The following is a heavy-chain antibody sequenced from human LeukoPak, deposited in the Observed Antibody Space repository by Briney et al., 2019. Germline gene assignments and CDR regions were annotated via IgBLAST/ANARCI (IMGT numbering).Heavy chain of an antibody. CDR1: GFTFSSYW. CDR3: ARDLGGTYSSENWFDP. J-gene: IGHJ5*02. D-gene: IGHD1-26*01. CDR2: IKQDGSEK. V-gene: IGHV3-7*01. Sequence: GGSLRLSCAASGFTFSSYWMSWVRQAPGKGLEWVANIKQDGSEKYYVDSVKGRFTISRDNAKNSLYLQMNSLRAEDTAVYYCARDLGGTYSSENWFDPWGQGTLVTVSS.